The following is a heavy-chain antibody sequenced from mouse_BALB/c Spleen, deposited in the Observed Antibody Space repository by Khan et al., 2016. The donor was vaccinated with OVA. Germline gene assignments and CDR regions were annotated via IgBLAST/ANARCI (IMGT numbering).Heavy chain of an antibody. CDR2: IWSDGRT. J-gene: IGHJ4*01. CDR3: ARHQFPLSMDS. CDR1: GFSLTSYA. V-gene: IGHV2-6-2*01. Sequence: QVQLKDSGPDLVAPSQSLSITCTVSGFSLTSYAIHWVRQPPGKGLEWLVVIWSDGRTTYNSALKSRLSISKDNSKSQVFLKINSLQTDDTAMYYCARHQFPLSMDSLGQGTSVTVSS.